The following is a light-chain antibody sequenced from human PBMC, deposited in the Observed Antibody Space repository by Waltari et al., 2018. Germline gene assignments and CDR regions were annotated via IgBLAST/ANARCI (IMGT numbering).Light chain of an antibody. CDR3: RSRDASGVGGT. CDR2: DNN. Sequence: TQDPAVSVALGQTVRITCQGDSLRSYYASWYQQRPGQAPILVMYDNNNRPSGVPDRCAGSNSDNTASLTITAAQAEDEGHYNCRSRDASGVGGTFGGGTKLTVL. V-gene: IGLV3-19*01. CDR1: SLRSYY. J-gene: IGLJ2*01.